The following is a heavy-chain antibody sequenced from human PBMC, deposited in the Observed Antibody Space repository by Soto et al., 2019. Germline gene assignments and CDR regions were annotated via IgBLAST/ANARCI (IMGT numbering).Heavy chain of an antibody. CDR2: INAGNGNT. CDR1: GYTFTKYV. CDR3: ARDGRIQLWNAKIGPYGMDV. V-gene: IGHV1-3*01. J-gene: IGHJ6*02. D-gene: IGHD5-18*01. Sequence: ASVKVSCKASGYTFTKYVIHWVRQAPGQRLEWMGWINAGNGNTKYSQKFQVRAIITRDTSARTAYMELSSLRSEDTAVYYCARDGRIQLWNAKIGPYGMDVWGQGTTVTVSS.